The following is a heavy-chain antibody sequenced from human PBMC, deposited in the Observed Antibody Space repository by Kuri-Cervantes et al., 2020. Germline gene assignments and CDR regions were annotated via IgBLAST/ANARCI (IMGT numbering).Heavy chain of an antibody. CDR1: GFTFSNAW. CDR3: ARGVGYSNSGRFDP. Sequence: GESLKISCAASGFTFSNAWMSWVRQAPGKGLEWVGRIKSKTDGGTTDYAAPVKGRFTISRDNSKNTLYLQMNSLRAEDTAVYYCARGVGYSNSGRFDPWGQGTLVTVSS. D-gene: IGHD4-11*01. J-gene: IGHJ5*02. V-gene: IGHV3-15*01. CDR2: IKSKTDGGTT.